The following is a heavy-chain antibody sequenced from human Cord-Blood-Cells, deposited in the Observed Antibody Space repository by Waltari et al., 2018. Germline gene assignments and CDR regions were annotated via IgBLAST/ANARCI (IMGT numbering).Heavy chain of an antibody. V-gene: IGHV4-34*01. CDR2: INHSGST. CDR3: ARHVWGEYSSSWYAFDI. D-gene: IGHD6-13*01. CDR1: GGSFRGYY. Sequence: QVQLQQWGAGLLKPSETLSLTCAVYGGSFRGYYWSWIRPPPGKGLEWIGEINHSGSTNYNPSLKSRVTISVDTSKNQFSLKLSSVTAADTAVYYCARHVWGEYSSSWYAFDIWGQGTMVTVSS. J-gene: IGHJ3*02.